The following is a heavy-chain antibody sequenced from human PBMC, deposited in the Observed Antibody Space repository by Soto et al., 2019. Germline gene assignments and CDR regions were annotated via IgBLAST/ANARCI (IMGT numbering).Heavy chain of an antibody. J-gene: IGHJ4*02. CDR2: ISTYNGNT. D-gene: IGHD1-20*01. Sequence: ASVKVSCKASGYIFTSYVITWVRQAPGQGLEWMGWISTYNGNTDYAQKLQGRVTMTTDTSTSTAYMELRSLRSDDTAVYYCARLSLTGTSGGFDYWGQGTLVTVSS. V-gene: IGHV1-18*01. CDR1: GYIFTSYV. CDR3: ARLSLTGTSGGFDY.